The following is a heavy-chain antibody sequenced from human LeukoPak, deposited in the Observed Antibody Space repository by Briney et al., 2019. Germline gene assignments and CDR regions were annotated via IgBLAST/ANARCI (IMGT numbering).Heavy chain of an antibody. CDR2: IDYSGSS. CDR1: GGSISTYY. CDR3: ARDDGYCSNTNCSRAFDI. D-gene: IGHD2-2*03. J-gene: IGHJ3*02. V-gene: IGHV4-59*01. Sequence: SETLSLTCTVSGGSISTYYWTWIRQPSGRGLKWIGYIDYSGSSNYNPSLKSRVTISVDTSKNQFSLKLSSVTAADTAVYYCARDDGYCSNTNCSRAFDIWGQGTMVTVSS.